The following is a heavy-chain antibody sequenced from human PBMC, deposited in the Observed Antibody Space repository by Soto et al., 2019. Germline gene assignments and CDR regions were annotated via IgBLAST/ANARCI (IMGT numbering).Heavy chain of an antibody. J-gene: IGHJ4*02. CDR1: GFTFSSYA. V-gene: IGHV3-30-3*01. CDR2: ISYDGSNK. CDR3: ARAGVGAFDY. Sequence: GGSLRLSCAASGFTFSSYAMHWVRQAPGKGLEWVAVISYDGSNKYYADSVKGRFTTSRDNSKNTLYLQMNSLRAEDTAVYYCARAGVGAFDYWGQGTLVTVSS. D-gene: IGHD1-26*01.